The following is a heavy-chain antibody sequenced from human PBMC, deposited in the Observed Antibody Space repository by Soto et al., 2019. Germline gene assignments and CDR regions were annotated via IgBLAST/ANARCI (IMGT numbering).Heavy chain of an antibody. D-gene: IGHD6-6*01. J-gene: IGHJ5*02. CDR2: ISTYNGNT. CDR1: GYTFFIYG. Sequence: ASVKVSCKASGYTFFIYGISWVLQAPVQWLEWMGWISTYNGNTNYAQRLQDRVTMTTDTSTRTAYMELRSLRSDDTAVYYCARKSSSSSWFDPWGQGTLVTVSS. CDR3: ARKSSSSSWFDP. V-gene: IGHV1-18*01.